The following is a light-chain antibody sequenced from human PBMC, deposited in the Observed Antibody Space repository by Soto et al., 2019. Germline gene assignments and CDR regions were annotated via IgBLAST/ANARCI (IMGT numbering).Light chain of an antibody. CDR1: SSDVGSYNR. V-gene: IGLV2-18*02. Sequence: QSVLTQPPSVSGSPGQSVTISCTGTSSDVGSYNRVSWYQQPPGTAPKLMIYEVSYRPSGVPDRFSGSKSGNTASLTISGLQPEDEADYYCSSYTNSSTLVFGGGTKLTVL. CDR2: EVS. CDR3: SSYTNSSTLV. J-gene: IGLJ2*01.